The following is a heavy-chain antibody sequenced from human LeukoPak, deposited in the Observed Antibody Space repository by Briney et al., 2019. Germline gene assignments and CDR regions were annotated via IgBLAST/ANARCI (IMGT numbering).Heavy chain of an antibody. CDR1: GFTFSSYA. D-gene: IGHD5-12*01. V-gene: IGHV3-30*04. CDR3: ARDHGPSSGYDSSFDY. Sequence: GGSLRLSCAASGFTFSSYAMHWVRQAPGKGLEWVAVISYDGSNKYYADSVKGRFTISRDNSKNTLYLQMNSLRAEDTAVYYCARDHGPSSGYDSSFDYWGQGTLVTVSS. J-gene: IGHJ4*02. CDR2: ISYDGSNK.